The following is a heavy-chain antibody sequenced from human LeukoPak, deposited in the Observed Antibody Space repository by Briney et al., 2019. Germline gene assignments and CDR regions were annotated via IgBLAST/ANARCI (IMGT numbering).Heavy chain of an antibody. CDR2: ITTSGSYL. CDR1: GFTFSSYS. D-gene: IGHD1-26*01. J-gene: IGHJ6*02. Sequence: GGSLRLSCAASGFTFSSYSMNWVRQAPGKGLEWVSSITTSGSYLYYADSVKGRFTISRDSSKNTLYLQMNSLRAEDTAVYYCARDPVGAIGYGMDVWGQGTTVTVSS. CDR3: ARDPVGAIGYGMDV. V-gene: IGHV3-21*01.